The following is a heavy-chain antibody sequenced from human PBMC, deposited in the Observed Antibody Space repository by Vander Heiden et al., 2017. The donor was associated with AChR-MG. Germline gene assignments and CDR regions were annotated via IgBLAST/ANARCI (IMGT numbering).Heavy chain of an antibody. CDR2: IYYSGST. CDR3: ARVNRDYIWGNYRYYPDY. Sequence: QLQLQESGPGLVKPSETLSLTCTVSGGSISSSSYYWGWIRQPPGKGLEWIGSIYYSGSTYYNPSLKSRVTISVDTSKNQFSLKLSSVTAADTAVYYCARVNRDYIWGNYRYYPDYWGQGTLVTVSS. J-gene: IGHJ4*02. CDR1: GGSISSSSYY. D-gene: IGHD3-16*02. V-gene: IGHV4-39*01.